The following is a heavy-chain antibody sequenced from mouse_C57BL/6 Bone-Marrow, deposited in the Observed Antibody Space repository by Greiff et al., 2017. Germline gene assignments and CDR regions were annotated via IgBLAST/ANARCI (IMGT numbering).Heavy chain of an antibody. CDR1: GYTFTSYW. D-gene: IGHD1-1*01. V-gene: IGHV1-50*01. Sequence: QVQLKQPGAELVKPGASVKLSCKASGYTFTSYWMQWVKQRPGQGLEWIGEIDPSDSYTNYNQKFKGKATLTVDTSSSTAYMQLISLTSEDSAVYYCARDDYGSRWYFDVWGTGTTVTVSS. CDR3: ARDDYGSRWYFDV. CDR2: IDPSDSYT. J-gene: IGHJ1*03.